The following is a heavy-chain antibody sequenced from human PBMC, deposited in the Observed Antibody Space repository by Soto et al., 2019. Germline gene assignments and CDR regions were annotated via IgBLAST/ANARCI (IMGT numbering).Heavy chain of an antibody. V-gene: IGHV3-23*01. CDR3: AKVRFKLVSGLFDY. J-gene: IGHJ4*02. CDR2: ISGSGGNT. Sequence: EVQLLESGGGLVQPGGSLRISCAGSGFTCSSYAMSWVRQAPVTGMEWVSAISGSGGNTYYADSVKGRFTISRDNSKNTLYLQMNSLRAEDTAVYYCAKVRFKLVSGLFDYWGQGTLVTVSS. D-gene: IGHD2-8*01. CDR1: GFTCSSYA.